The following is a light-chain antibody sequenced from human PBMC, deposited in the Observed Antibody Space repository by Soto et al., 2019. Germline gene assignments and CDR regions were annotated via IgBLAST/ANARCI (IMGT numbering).Light chain of an antibody. CDR3: QHYNILPWT. J-gene: IGKJ1*01. V-gene: IGKV3-15*01. CDR1: QSVSSN. Sequence: EIVLTQSSDTLYVSQGESATFSCRDSQSVSSNLAWYQQKPGQAPRLRIYGASTSATGIPARFSGSVSVTEFTLTISSLQPEDFAVYFCQHYNILPWTFGQGTKVDIK. CDR2: GAS.